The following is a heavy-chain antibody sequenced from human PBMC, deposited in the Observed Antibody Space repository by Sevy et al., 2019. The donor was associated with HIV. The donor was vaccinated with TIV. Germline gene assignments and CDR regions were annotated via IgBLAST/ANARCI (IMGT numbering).Heavy chain of an antibody. CDR3: AKGAADYYFYGMDF. J-gene: IGHJ6*02. CDR2: ISYAGSNK. Sequence: GGSLRLSCAASGFTFSSYGMHWVRQAPGKGLEWVAVISYAGSNKYYADSVKGRFTISRDNSKNTLYLQMNSLRAEDTAVYYCAKGAADYYFYGMDFWGQGTTVTVSS. CDR1: GFTFSSYG. D-gene: IGHD6-25*01. V-gene: IGHV3-30*18.